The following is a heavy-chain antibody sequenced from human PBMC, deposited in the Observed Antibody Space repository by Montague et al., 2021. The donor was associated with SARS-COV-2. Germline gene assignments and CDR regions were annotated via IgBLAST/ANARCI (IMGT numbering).Heavy chain of an antibody. Sequence: SLRLSCAASGFTFGSYELNWVRQAPGKGLEWVSYISSSGSTIYYADSVKGRFTISRDNAKNSLYLQMNSLRAEDTAVYYCASHQLRYFDWLLLTDNYYYYGMDVWGRGTTVTVSS. CDR2: ISSSGSTI. CDR1: GFTFGSYE. CDR3: ASHQLRYFDWLLLTDNYYYYGMDV. V-gene: IGHV3-48*03. J-gene: IGHJ6*02. D-gene: IGHD3-9*01.